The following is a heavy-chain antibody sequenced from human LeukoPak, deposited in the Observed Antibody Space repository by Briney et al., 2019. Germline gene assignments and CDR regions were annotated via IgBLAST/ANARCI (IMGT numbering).Heavy chain of an antibody. CDR1: GGSVSSNSAV. V-gene: IGHV6-1*01. CDR2: TYYRSKWYF. J-gene: IGHJ4*02. CDR3: ARGGYSVYFDY. D-gene: IGHD5-12*01. Sequence: SQTLSLTCAISGGSVSSNSAVWNWIRQSPSRGLEWLGRTYYRSKWYFDYSVSVKSRMTINPDTSENQFSLQLNSVTPEDTAVYYCARGGYSVYFDYWGQGTLVTVSS.